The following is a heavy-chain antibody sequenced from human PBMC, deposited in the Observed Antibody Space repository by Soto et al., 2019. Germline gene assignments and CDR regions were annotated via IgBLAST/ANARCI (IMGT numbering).Heavy chain of an antibody. CDR2: IYYSGRT. Sequence: QVQLQESGPGLVKPSQTLSLTCTVSGGSISSGGYYWSWIRQHPGKGLGWVGYIYYSGRTYYNPSLESGVTITVATSKNRCSLKVCSVTAGDTAVYYCARDRGFGAGWFDPWGQGTLVTVSS. J-gene: IGHJ5*02. CDR3: ARDRGFGAGWFDP. V-gene: IGHV4-31*03. CDR1: GGSISSGGYY. D-gene: IGHD3-16*01.